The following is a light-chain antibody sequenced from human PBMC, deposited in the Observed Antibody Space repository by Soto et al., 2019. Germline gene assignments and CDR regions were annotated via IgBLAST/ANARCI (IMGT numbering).Light chain of an antibody. CDR3: MQGSDWPT. CDR2: KVS. CDR1: QNLVHRTGYTY. Sequence: DIVMTQSPLSLPVTPGEPASISCKSSQNLVHRTGYTYLNWFQQRPGXYPXRLIYKVSNRDFGVPDRFSGSGSGTEFTLKISRVEAEDIGVYFCMQGSDWPTFGEGTKVDIK. J-gene: IGKJ4*01. V-gene: IGKV2-30*02.